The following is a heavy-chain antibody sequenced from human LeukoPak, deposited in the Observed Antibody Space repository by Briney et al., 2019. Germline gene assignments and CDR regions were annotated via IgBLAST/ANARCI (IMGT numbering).Heavy chain of an antibody. J-gene: IGHJ4*02. CDR1: GGSISSSSYY. CDR3: ARHPILRYFDY. CDR2: IYYSGST. D-gene: IGHD3-3*02. Sequence: SETLSLTCTVCGGSISSSSYYWGWIRQPPVKGLEWIGSIYYSGSTYYNPSLKSRLTISVHTSKTQFSLRLTSVTAADTAVYYCARHPILRYFDYWGQGTLVTVSS. V-gene: IGHV4-39*01.